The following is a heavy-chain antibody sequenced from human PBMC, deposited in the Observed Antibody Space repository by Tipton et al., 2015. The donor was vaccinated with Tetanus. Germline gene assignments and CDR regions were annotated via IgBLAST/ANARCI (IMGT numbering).Heavy chain of an antibody. J-gene: IGHJ4*02. D-gene: IGHD3-22*01. CDR3: ARGMDYDSSGIDDF. CDR2: MNLKSGTT. CDR1: GYIFTNYD. V-gene: IGHV1-8*01. Sequence: QLVQSGAEVKKPGASVKVSCKASGYIFTNYDIVWVRQAPGQGLEWMGWMNLKSGTTGYAEKFQGRVTMTRDTSISTAYMEVSRLRSDDTAIYYCARGMDYDSSGIDDFWGQGTLVTVSS.